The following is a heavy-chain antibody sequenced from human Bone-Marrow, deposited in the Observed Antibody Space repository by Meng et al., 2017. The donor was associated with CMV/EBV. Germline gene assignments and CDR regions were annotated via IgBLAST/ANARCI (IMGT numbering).Heavy chain of an antibody. Sequence: GGSLRLSCAASGFTFSSYWMSWVRQAPGKGLEWVANIKQDGSEKYYVDSVKGRFTISRDNAKNSLYLQMNSLRAEDTAVYYCARCALDYYDSSGYYYVGWDYFDYWGQGTRVTCSS. D-gene: IGHD3-22*01. CDR2: IKQDGSEK. V-gene: IGHV3-7*01. CDR3: ARCALDYYDSSGYYYVGWDYFDY. CDR1: GFTFSSYW. J-gene: IGHJ4*02.